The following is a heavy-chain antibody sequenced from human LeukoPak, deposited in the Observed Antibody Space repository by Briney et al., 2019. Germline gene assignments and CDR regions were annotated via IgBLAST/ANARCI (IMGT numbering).Heavy chain of an antibody. D-gene: IGHD5-24*01. J-gene: IGHJ4*02. CDR2: FDPEGGET. CDR3: ATGRRAGLHRQYYFDY. V-gene: IGHV1-24*01. Sequence: ASVKVSCKVSGYTLTELSMHWVRQAPGKGLEWMGGFDPEGGETIYAQKFQGRVTMTEDTSTDTAYMELSSLRSEDTAVYYCATGRRAGLHRQYYFDYWGQGTLVTVSS. CDR1: GYTLTELS.